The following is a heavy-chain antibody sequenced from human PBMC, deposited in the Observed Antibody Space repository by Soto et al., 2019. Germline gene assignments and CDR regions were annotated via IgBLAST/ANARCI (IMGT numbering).Heavy chain of an antibody. CDR3: ARDLSNRDAIYYYYGMDV. CDR1: GGTFSSYA. Sequence: ASVKVSCKASGGTFSSYAISWVRQAPGQGLEWMGGIIPIFGTANYAQKFQGRVTITADESTSTAYMELSSLRSEDTAVYYCARDLSNRDAIYYYYGMDVWGQGTTVTVSS. CDR2: IIPIFGTA. V-gene: IGHV1-69*13. J-gene: IGHJ6*02. D-gene: IGHD2-2*01.